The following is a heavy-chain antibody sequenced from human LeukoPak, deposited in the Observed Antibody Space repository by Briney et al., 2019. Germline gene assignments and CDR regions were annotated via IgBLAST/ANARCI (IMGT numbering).Heavy chain of an antibody. CDR1: GITLSNYG. CDR3: AKRGVVIRVFLVGFHKEAYYFDS. CDR2: ISDSGGRT. J-gene: IGHJ4*02. V-gene: IGHV3-23*01. D-gene: IGHD3-10*01. Sequence: GGSLRLSCAVSGITLSNYGMSWVRQAPGKGLEWVAGISDSGGRTNYADSVKGRFTISRDNPKNTLYLQMNSLRAEDTAVYFCAKRGVVIRVFLVGFHKEAYYFDSWGQGALVTVSS.